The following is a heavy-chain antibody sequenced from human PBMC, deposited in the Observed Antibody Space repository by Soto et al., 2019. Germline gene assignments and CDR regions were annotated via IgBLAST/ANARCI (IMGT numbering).Heavy chain of an antibody. Sequence: SETLSLTCTVSGGSISSSSYYWGWIRQPPGKGLEWIGSIYYSGSTYYNPSLKSRVTISVDTSKNQFSLKLSSVTAADTAVYYCARGRVPASRGYFDYWGQGTLVTVSS. D-gene: IGHD2-2*01. CDR2: IYYSGST. V-gene: IGHV4-39*01. CDR3: ARGRVPASRGYFDY. CDR1: GGSISSSSYY. J-gene: IGHJ4*02.